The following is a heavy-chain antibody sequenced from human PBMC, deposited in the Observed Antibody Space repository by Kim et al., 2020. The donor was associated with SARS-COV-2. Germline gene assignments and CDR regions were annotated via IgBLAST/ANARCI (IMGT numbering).Heavy chain of an antibody. D-gene: IGHD6-13*01. Sequence: YAESVKCRFTSSRDNSKNTLYLQMNRLRAEDTAIYYCARDTSSWYYFDYWGQGTLVTVSS. CDR3: ARDTSSWYYFDY. J-gene: IGHJ4*02. V-gene: IGHV3-33*01.